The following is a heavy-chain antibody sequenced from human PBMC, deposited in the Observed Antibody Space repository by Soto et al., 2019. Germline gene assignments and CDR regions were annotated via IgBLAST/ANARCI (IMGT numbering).Heavy chain of an antibody. V-gene: IGHV1-2*02. Sequence: ASVKVSCKASGYTFTGYYMHWVRQAPGQGLEWMGWINPNSGGTNYAQKFQGRVTMTRDTSISTAYMELSRLRSGDTAVYYCARVERFLEWLLFGYWGQGTLVTVSS. CDR3: ARVERFLEWLLFGY. J-gene: IGHJ4*02. CDR1: GYTFTGYY. CDR2: INPNSGGT. D-gene: IGHD3-3*01.